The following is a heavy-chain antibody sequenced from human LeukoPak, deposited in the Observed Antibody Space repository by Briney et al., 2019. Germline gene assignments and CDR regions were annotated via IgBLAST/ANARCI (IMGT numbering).Heavy chain of an antibody. Sequence: GRSLRLSCAASGFTFDDYAMHWVRQAPGKGLEWVSGISWNSGSIGYADSVKGRFTISRDNAKNSLYLQMNSLRAEDTASYYCAKGDTAMAPLAYYYGMDVWGQGTTVTVSS. D-gene: IGHD5-18*01. J-gene: IGHJ6*02. V-gene: IGHV3-9*01. CDR3: AKGDTAMAPLAYYYGMDV. CDR1: GFTFDDYA. CDR2: ISWNSGSI.